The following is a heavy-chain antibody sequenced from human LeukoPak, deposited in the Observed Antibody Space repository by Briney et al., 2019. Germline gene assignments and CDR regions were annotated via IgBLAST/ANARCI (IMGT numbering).Heavy chain of an antibody. J-gene: IGHJ4*02. CDR3: ARSHTVVTPYFDY. V-gene: IGHV3-33*01. CDR2: IWYDGSNK. D-gene: IGHD4-23*01. CDR1: GFTFSSYG. Sequence: GGSLRLSCAASGFTFSSYGMHWVRQAPGKGLEWVAVIWYDGSNKYYADSVKGRFTISRDNSKNTLYLQMNSLRAEDTAVYYCARSHTVVTPYFDYWGQGTLVTVSS.